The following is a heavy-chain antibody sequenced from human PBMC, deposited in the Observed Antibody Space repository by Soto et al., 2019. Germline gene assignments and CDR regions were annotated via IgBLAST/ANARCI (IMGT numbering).Heavy chain of an antibody. V-gene: IGHV1-8*01. CDR3: ARGTPGYSGYRLYAFDI. J-gene: IGHJ3*02. CDR2: MNPNSGNT. D-gene: IGHD5-12*01. CDR1: GYTFTSYD. Sequence: ASVKVSCKASGYTFTSYDINWVRQATGQGLEWMGWMNPNSGNTGYAQKFQGRVTMTRNTSISTAYMELSTLRSEDTAVYYCARGTPGYSGYRLYAFDIWGQGTMVTVSS.